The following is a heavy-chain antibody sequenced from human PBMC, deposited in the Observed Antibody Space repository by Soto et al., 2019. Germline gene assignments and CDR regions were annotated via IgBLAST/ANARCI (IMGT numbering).Heavy chain of an antibody. CDR3: TISDLRFDEQNYGDYYYYGMDV. Sequence: GGSLRLSCAASGFTFSNAWMNWVRQAPGKGLEWVGRIKSKTDGGTTDYAAPVKGRFTISREDSKNTLYLQMNSLKTEDTAVYYCTISDLRFDEQNYGDYYYYGMDVWGQGTTVTVPS. D-gene: IGHD4-17*01. V-gene: IGHV3-15*07. CDR1: GFTFSNAW. J-gene: IGHJ6*02. CDR2: IKSKTDGGTT.